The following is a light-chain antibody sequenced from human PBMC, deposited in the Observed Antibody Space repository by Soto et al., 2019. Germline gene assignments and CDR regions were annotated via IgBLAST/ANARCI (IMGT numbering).Light chain of an antibody. CDR2: EDS. CDR3: CSFAGTSSVL. Sequence: HSALTQPASVSGSPGQSITISCTGTSSDVGSHNLVSWYQQHPGKAPKVMIYEDSKRPSGVSNRFSGSKSGNTASLTISGLQAEDEADYYCCSFAGTSSVLFGGGTKLTVL. J-gene: IGLJ2*01. V-gene: IGLV2-23*01. CDR1: SSDVGSHNL.